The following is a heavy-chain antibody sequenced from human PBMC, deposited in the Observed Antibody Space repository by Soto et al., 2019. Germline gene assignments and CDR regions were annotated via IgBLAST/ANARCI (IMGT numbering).Heavy chain of an antibody. J-gene: IGHJ5*02. CDR1: GYTFTSYA. V-gene: IGHV1-3*01. CDR3: ARGPAPTRSITGTLMSVYWFDP. D-gene: IGHD1-20*01. Sequence: ASVKVSGKASGYTFTSYAMHWVRQAPGQRLEWMGWINAGNGNTKYSQKFQGRVTITRDTSASTAYMELSSLRSEDTAVYYCARGPAPTRSITGTLMSVYWFDPWGQGTLVTVSS. CDR2: INAGNGNT.